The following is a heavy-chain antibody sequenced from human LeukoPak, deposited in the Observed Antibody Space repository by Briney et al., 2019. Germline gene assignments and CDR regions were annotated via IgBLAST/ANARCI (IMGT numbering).Heavy chain of an antibody. CDR1: GYTFTGYY. V-gene: IGHV1-2*04. CDR2: INPNSGGT. CDR3: ATVAPEDYYFDY. Sequence: ASVKVSCKASGYTFTGYYMHWVRQAPGQGLEWMGWINPNSGGTNYAQKFQGWVTMTRDTSISTAYMELSRLRSDDTAAYYCATVAPEDYYFDYWGQGTLVTVSS. J-gene: IGHJ4*02. D-gene: IGHD3/OR15-3a*01.